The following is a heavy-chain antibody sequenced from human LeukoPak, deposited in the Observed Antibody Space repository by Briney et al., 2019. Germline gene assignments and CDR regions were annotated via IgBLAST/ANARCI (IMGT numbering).Heavy chain of an antibody. V-gene: IGHV1-18*01. CDR1: GYTFTSYG. Sequence: ASVKVSCKASGYTFTSYGISWVRQAPGQGLEWMGWISGYNGNTKNAQKLQGRVTMTTDTSTSTAYMELRSLRSDDTAVYYCARDGRHRYYYDSSGFYGSWFDPWGQGTLVTVSS. J-gene: IGHJ5*02. CDR3: ARDGRHRYYYDSSGFYGSWFDP. D-gene: IGHD3-22*01. CDR2: ISGYNGNT.